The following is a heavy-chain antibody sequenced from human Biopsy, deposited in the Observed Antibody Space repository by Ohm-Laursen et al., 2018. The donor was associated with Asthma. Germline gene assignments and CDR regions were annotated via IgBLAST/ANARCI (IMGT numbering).Heavy chain of an antibody. CDR2: THYSGST. D-gene: IGHD5-12*01. Sequence: GTLSLTCTVSGASIRGSGSYWAWIRQAPGKGPEWIGTTHYSGSTFYKPSLRSRVTMSLDTSTNNFSLRVRSVTATDTAVYYCASPVNRAFGGYEWAAVFDYWGQGILVTVSS. CDR3: ASPVNRAFGGYEWAAVFDY. V-gene: IGHV4-39*01. J-gene: IGHJ4*02. CDR1: GASIRGSGSY.